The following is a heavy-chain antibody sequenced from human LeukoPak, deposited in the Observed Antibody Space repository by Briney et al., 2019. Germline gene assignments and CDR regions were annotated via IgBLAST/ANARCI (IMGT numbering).Heavy chain of an antibody. CDR1: GGTFSSYA. J-gene: IGHJ6*02. D-gene: IGHD6-13*01. CDR3: ARDRIAASGTWYYGMDV. Sequence: SVKVSCKASGGTFSSYAISWVRQAPGQGLEWMGRIIPILGIANYAQKFQGRVNIPADKSTSTAYMELSSLRSEDTAVYYCARDRIAASGTWYYGMDVWGQGTTVTVSS. CDR2: IIPILGIA. V-gene: IGHV1-69*04.